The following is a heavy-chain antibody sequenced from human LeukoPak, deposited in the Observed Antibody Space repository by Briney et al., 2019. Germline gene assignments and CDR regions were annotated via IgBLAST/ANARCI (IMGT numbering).Heavy chain of an antibody. V-gene: IGHV4-34*01. J-gene: IGHJ4*02. D-gene: IGHD6-13*01. CDR1: GGSFSGYY. CDR2: INHSGST. CDR3: ARWSYSSSSFDY. Sequence: SETLSLTCAVYGGSFSGYYWSWIRQPPGKGLEWIGEINHSGSTNYNPSLKSRVTISVDTSKNQFSLKLSSVTAADTAVYYCARWSYSSSSFDYWGQGTLVTVSS.